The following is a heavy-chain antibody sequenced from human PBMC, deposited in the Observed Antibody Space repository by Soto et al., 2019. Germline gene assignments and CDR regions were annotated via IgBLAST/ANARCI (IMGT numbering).Heavy chain of an antibody. Sequence: ASVKVSCKSSGYTFTSYGISWVRQAPGQGLEWMGWISAYNGNTNYARKLQGRVTMTTDTSTSTAYMELRSLRSDDTAAYYCARERGSYNWNYKGLLDYWGQGTLVTVSS. CDR2: ISAYNGNT. D-gene: IGHD1-7*01. J-gene: IGHJ4*02. CDR3: ARERGSYNWNYKGLLDY. V-gene: IGHV1-18*04. CDR1: GYTFTSYG.